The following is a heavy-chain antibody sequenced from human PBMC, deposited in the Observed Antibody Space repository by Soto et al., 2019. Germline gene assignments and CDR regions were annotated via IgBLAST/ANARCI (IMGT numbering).Heavy chain of an antibody. Sequence: ASVKVSCKASGYSFTICDINWVRQATGQGLDWMGWMDPKTGNTDYGQKFQGRVTMTRNTSISTAYMELSSLTSEDTAVYYCARGRGWRDYWGQGTLVTVSS. CDR1: GYSFTICD. CDR2: MDPKTGNT. CDR3: ARGRGWRDY. V-gene: IGHV1-8*01. D-gene: IGHD6-19*01. J-gene: IGHJ4*02.